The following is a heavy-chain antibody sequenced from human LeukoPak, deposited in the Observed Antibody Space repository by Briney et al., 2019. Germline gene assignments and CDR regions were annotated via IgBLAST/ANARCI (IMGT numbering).Heavy chain of an antibody. Sequence: QPGRSLRLSCAASGFTFSSYSMNWVRQAPGKGLEWVSYISSSSSTIYYADSVKGRFTISRDNAKNSLYLQMNSLRAEDTAVYYCARDFSDDSSGYYGELDYWGQGTLVTVSS. CDR1: GFTFSSYS. CDR3: ARDFSDDSSGYYGELDY. CDR2: ISSSSSTI. V-gene: IGHV3-48*01. J-gene: IGHJ4*02. D-gene: IGHD3-22*01.